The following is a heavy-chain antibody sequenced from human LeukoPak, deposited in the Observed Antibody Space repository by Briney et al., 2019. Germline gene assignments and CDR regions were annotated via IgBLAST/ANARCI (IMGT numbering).Heavy chain of an antibody. V-gene: IGHV4-31*03. CDR1: GSSISSGGYY. Sequence: PSQTLSLTCTVSGSSISSGGYYWSWIRQHPGKGLEWIGYIYYSGSTYYNPSLKSRVTISVDTSKNQFSLKLSSVTAADTAVYYCAREGVEMATTIFDYWGQGTLVTVSS. J-gene: IGHJ4*02. CDR3: AREGVEMATTIFDY. CDR2: IYYSGST. D-gene: IGHD5-24*01.